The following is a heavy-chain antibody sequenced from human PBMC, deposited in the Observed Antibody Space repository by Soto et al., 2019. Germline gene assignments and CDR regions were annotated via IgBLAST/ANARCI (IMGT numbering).Heavy chain of an antibody. CDR1: GGSISSGGYY. CDR2: IYYSGST. D-gene: IGHD3-16*02. CDR3: ARGHTFGGVIPPLDAFDI. V-gene: IGHV4-31*03. Sequence: QVQLQESGPGLVKPSQTLSLTCTVSGGSISSGGYYWSWIRQHPGKGLEWIGYIYYSGSTYYNPSLKSRVTISVDTSKNQFSLKLSSVTAADTAVYCCARGHTFGGVIPPLDAFDIWGQGTIVTVSS. J-gene: IGHJ3*02.